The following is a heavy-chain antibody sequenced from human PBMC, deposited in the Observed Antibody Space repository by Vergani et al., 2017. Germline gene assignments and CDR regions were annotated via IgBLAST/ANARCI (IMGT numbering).Heavy chain of an antibody. Sequence: QVQLVQSGAEVKKPGSSVKVSCKASGGTFSRYAISWVRQAPGQGLEWMGGIIPIFGTANYVQKFQGRVTITADESTSTAYMELSSLRSEDTAVYYCASQPTYCSSTSCYVDYWGQGTLVTVSS. J-gene: IGHJ4*02. CDR3: ASQPTYCSSTSCYVDY. CDR1: GGTFSRYA. CDR2: IIPIFGTA. V-gene: IGHV1-69*01. D-gene: IGHD2-2*01.